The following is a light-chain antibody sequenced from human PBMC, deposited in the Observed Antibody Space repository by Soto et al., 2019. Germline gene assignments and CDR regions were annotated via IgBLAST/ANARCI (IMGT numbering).Light chain of an antibody. CDR3: QQYNNWPRT. Sequence: MTQSPSSVSASVGDRVTITCRASQGISSWLAWYHQKPGQAPRLLIYGASTRATGIPARFSGSGSGTEFTLTINSLQSEDFAVYYCQQYNNWPRTFGQGTKVEIK. CDR2: GAS. CDR1: QGISSW. J-gene: IGKJ1*01. V-gene: IGKV3-15*01.